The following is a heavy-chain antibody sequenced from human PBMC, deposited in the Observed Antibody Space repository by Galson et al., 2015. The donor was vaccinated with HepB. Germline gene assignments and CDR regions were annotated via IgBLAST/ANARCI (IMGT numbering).Heavy chain of an antibody. Sequence: SLRLSCAASGFTFSSYAMSWVRQAPGKGLEWVSAISGSGGSTYYADSVKGRFTISRDNSKNTLYLQMNSLRAEDTAVYYCAKSNSGSRDSSGYYYFDYWGQGTLVTVSS. CDR3: AKSNSGSRDSSGYYYFDY. J-gene: IGHJ4*02. CDR1: GFTFSSYA. V-gene: IGHV3-23*01. D-gene: IGHD3-22*01. CDR2: ISGSGGST.